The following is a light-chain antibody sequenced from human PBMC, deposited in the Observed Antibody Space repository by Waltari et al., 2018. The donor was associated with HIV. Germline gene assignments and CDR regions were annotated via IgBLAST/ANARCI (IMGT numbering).Light chain of an antibody. Sequence: GTSFSVSPGGTVTLTCALTSGSVSTGHFPNWYRQAPGQSPRTLMYDVNSRSSGVPDRFSGSITGGKAVLTITGAQADDECVYYCLLFVSGSWVFGGGTKVTV. J-gene: IGLJ3*02. CDR3: LLFVSGSWV. V-gene: IGLV8-61*01. CDR1: SGSVSTGHF. CDR2: DVN.